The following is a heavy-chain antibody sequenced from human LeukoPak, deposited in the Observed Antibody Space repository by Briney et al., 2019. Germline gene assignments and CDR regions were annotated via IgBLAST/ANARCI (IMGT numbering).Heavy chain of an antibody. Sequence: SETLSLTCTVSGGSISSYYWSWIRQPPGKGLEWIGSIYYSGSTYYNPSLKSRVTISVDTSKNQFSLKLSSVTAADTAVYYCARAPPYYYMDVWGKGTTVTVSS. CDR1: GGSISSYY. CDR2: IYYSGST. V-gene: IGHV4-59*12. CDR3: ARAPPYYYMDV. J-gene: IGHJ6*03.